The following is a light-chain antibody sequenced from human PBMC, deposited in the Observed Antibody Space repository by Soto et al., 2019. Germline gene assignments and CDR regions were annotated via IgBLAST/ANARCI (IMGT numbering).Light chain of an antibody. CDR3: QQRSNWPIT. V-gene: IGKV3-11*01. CDR1: QSISSY. CDR2: DAS. J-gene: IGKJ5*01. Sequence: EIVLTHSAATLSLSPGEGATLSCRASQSISSYLAWYQQRPGQAPRLLIYDASNRATGIPARFSGSGSGTDFTLTISSLEPEDFAVYYCQQRSNWPITFGQGTRLEIK.